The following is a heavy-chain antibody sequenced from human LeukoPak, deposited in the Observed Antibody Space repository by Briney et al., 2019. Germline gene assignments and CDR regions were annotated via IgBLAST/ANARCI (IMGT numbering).Heavy chain of an antibody. J-gene: IGHJ4*02. V-gene: IGHV4-61*08. CDR2: IYYSGNT. Sequence: TSETLSLTCTVSGGSISSGDYYWGWIRQHPGKGLEWIGYIYYSGNTKYNPSLKSRVTMSVDTSKNQFSLKVSSVTAADTAVYFCAREGTTGWAFWGQGTLVTVSS. D-gene: IGHD1-1*01. CDR3: AREGTTGWAF. CDR1: GGSISSGDYY.